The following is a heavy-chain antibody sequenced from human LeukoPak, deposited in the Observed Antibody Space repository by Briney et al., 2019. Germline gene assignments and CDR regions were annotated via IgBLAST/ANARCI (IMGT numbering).Heavy chain of an antibody. J-gene: IGHJ4*02. CDR2: VDPEYGET. V-gene: IGHV1-24*01. CDR3: ATDLSGYLDRSFDY. D-gene: IGHD3-9*01. CDR1: GYTVTESA. Sequence: ASVKVSCKVSGYTVTESAMHWVRQAPGKGLEWMGGVDPEYGETIYAQKFKGRVTMTEDTSSDTAYMELSSLRSEDTAVYYCATDLSGYLDRSFDYWGQGTLVTVSS.